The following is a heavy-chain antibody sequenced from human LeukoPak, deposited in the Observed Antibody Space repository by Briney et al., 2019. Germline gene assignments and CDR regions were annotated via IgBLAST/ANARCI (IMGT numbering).Heavy chain of an antibody. Sequence: KPSETLSLTCTVSGGSISSYYWSWIRQPPGKELEWIGYIYYSGSTNYNPSLKSRVTISVDTSKNQFSLKLSSVTAADTAVYYCARVGSGDYYDSSGYYYFDYWGQGTLVTVSS. CDR3: ARVGSGDYYDSSGYYYFDY. D-gene: IGHD3-22*01. CDR1: GGSISSYY. J-gene: IGHJ4*02. V-gene: IGHV4-59*01. CDR2: IYYSGST.